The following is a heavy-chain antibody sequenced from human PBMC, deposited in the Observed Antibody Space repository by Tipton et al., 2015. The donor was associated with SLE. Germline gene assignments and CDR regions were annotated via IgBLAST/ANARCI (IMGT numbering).Heavy chain of an antibody. CDR2: INHSGST. J-gene: IGHJ3*02. D-gene: IGHD2-2*02. CDR3: ARADTASAFDI. V-gene: IGHV4-34*01. CDR1: GGSFSGYY. Sequence: TLSLTCAVYGGSFSGYYWSWIRQPPGKGLEWIGEINHSGSTNYNPSLKSRVTISVDTSKYQFSLKLSSVTAADSAVYYCARADTASAFDIWGQGTMVTVSS.